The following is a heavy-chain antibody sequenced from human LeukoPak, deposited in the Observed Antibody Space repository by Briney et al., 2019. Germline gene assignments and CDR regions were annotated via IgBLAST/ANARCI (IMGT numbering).Heavy chain of an antibody. CDR3: AREGGPYRPLDY. J-gene: IGHJ4*02. CDR1: GVSITNTNY. V-gene: IGHV4-4*02. Sequence: PSETLSLTCGVSGVSITNTNYWTWVRHPPGKGLEWIGEVNLQGSTNYNPSLMGRVAISVDTSENHISLQLTSVTAADTAVDYCAREGGPYRPLDYSGQGTLVTVSS. CDR2: VNLQGST.